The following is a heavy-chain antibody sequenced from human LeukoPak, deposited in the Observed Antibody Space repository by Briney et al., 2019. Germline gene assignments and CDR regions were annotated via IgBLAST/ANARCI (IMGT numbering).Heavy chain of an antibody. V-gene: IGHV1-46*01. Sequence: ASVKVSCKASGYTFTSYYMHWVRQAPGQGLEWMGIINPSGGSTSYAQKFQGRVTMTGDMSTSTVYMELSSLRSEDTAVYYCAREVGDYYDSSGYFDYWGQGTLVTVSS. CDR3: AREVGDYYDSSGYFDY. J-gene: IGHJ4*02. CDR2: INPSGGST. CDR1: GYTFTSYY. D-gene: IGHD3-22*01.